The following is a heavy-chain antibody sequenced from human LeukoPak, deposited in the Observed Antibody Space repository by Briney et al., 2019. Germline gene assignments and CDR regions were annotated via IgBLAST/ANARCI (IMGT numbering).Heavy chain of an antibody. CDR1: GFTFSSYE. V-gene: IGHV3-48*03. J-gene: IGHJ5*02. CDR2: ISSSGSTI. CDR3: ARGPITMVRGAPPNWFDP. Sequence: GGSLTLSCAASGFTFSSYEMNWVRQAPGKGLEWVSYISSSGSTIYYADSVKGRFTISRDNAKNSLYLQMNSLRAEDTAVYYCARGPITMVRGAPPNWFDPWGQGTLVTVSS. D-gene: IGHD3-10*01.